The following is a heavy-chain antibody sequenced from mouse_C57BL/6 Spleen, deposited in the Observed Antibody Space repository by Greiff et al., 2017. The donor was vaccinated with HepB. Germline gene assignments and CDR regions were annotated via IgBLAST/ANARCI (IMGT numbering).Heavy chain of an antibody. V-gene: IGHV2-2*01. J-gene: IGHJ1*03. CDR2: IWSGGST. Sequence: VMLVESGPGLVQPSQSLSITCTVSGFSLTSYGVHWVRQSPGKGLEWLGVIWSGGSTDYNAAFISRLSISKDNSKSQVFFKMNSLQADDTAIYYCARNVDYYGTWYFDVWGTGTTVTVSS. D-gene: IGHD1-1*01. CDR3: ARNVDYYGTWYFDV. CDR1: GFSLTSYG.